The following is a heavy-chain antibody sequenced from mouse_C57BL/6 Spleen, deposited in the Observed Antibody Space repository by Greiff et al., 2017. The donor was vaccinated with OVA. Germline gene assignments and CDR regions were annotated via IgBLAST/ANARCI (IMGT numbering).Heavy chain of an antibody. Sequence: EVQLVESEGGLVQPGSSMKLSCTASGFTFSDYYMAWVRQVPEKGLEWVANINYDGSSTYYLDSLKSRFIISRDNAKNILYLQMSSLKSEDTATYYCARVIYYYFDYWGQGTTLTVSS. CDR3: ARVIYYYFDY. CDR1: GFTFSDYY. J-gene: IGHJ2*01. D-gene: IGHD2-1*01. CDR2: INYDGSST. V-gene: IGHV5-16*01.